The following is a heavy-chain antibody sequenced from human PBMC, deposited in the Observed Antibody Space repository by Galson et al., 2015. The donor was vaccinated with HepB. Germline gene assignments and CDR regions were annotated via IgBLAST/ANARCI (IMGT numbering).Heavy chain of an antibody. J-gene: IGHJ6*02. Sequence: ETLSLTCAVSGVSISSSLYYWGWIRQSPKKGLEWIGSIYYGGRTYFSPSLQSRVAMSVDTSKNQLSLTLSSVTAADTAVYYCARDSRLELHLKNYYSYGMDVWGQGSAVTVSS. D-gene: IGHD1-1*01. V-gene: IGHV4-39*02. CDR3: ARDSRLELHLKNYYSYGMDV. CDR2: IYYGGRT. CDR1: GVSISSSLYY.